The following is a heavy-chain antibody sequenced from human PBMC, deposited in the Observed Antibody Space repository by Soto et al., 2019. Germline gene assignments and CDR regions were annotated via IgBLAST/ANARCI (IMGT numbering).Heavy chain of an antibody. CDR2: IIPIFGTA. J-gene: IGHJ4*02. CDR3: ARDPLGDCSGGSCYEDY. D-gene: IGHD2-15*01. CDR1: GGTFSSYA. Sequence: QVQLVQSGAEVKKPGSSVKVSCKASGGTFSSYAISWVRQAPGQGLEWMGGIIPIFGTANYAQKFQGRVXXXXXXXXXXXXXELSSLRSEDTAVYYCARDPLGDCSGGSCYEDYWGQGTLVTVSS. V-gene: IGHV1-69*01.